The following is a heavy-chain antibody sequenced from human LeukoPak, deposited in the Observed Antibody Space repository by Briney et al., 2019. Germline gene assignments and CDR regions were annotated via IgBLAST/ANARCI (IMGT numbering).Heavy chain of an antibody. D-gene: IGHD2-8*02. Sequence: SETLSLTCTVSGGSISSYYWSWIRQPPGKGPEWIGYIYYSGSTNYNPSLKSRVTISVDTSKNQFSLKLSSVTAADTAVYYCARTYGWDPYYFDYWGQGTLVTVSS. CDR2: IYYSGST. CDR1: GGSISSYY. CDR3: ARTYGWDPYYFDY. V-gene: IGHV4-59*08. J-gene: IGHJ4*02.